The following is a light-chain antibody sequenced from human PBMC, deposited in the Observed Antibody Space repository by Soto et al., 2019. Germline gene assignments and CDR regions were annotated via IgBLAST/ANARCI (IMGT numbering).Light chain of an antibody. Sequence: QSVLTQPPSASGTPGQRVTISCTGGRSNIGMNAVNWYQQFPGAAPKLLMYCGVQRPSGVPDRFSGSKSGTSASLAISGLRSEDEATYYCAAWDDSLTGVIFGGGTKLTVL. J-gene: IGLJ2*01. CDR2: CGV. CDR1: RSNIGMNA. V-gene: IGLV1-44*01. CDR3: AAWDDSLTGVI.